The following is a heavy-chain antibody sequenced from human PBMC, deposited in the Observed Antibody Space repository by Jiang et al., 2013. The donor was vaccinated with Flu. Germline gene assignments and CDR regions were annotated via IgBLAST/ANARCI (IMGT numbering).Heavy chain of an antibody. Sequence: SGGGLVKPGGSLRLSCVASGFTLSTYTMNWVRQAPGKGLEWVSSISANSRYIYSADSEKGRFTISRDNARNSLFLQINSLRVDDTAIYYCAREKPSKTYVHYYGMDVWGQGTTVTVSS. J-gene: IGHJ6*02. D-gene: IGHD4-11*01. CDR3: AREKPSKTYVHYYGMDV. V-gene: IGHV3-21*01. CDR1: GFTLSTYT. CDR2: ISANSRYI.